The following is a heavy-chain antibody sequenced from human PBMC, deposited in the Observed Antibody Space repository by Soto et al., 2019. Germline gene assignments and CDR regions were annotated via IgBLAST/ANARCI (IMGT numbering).Heavy chain of an antibody. CDR2: ISGSGGST. D-gene: IGHD3-3*01. J-gene: IGHJ6*02. CDR1: GFTFSSYA. Sequence: GGSLRLSCAASGFTFSSYAMSWVRQAPGKGLEWVSAISGSGGSTYYADSVKGRFTISRDNSKNTLYLQMNSPRAEDTAVYYCAKDLWSRYYDFWSGYPTLGMDVWGQGTTVTVSS. CDR3: AKDLWSRYYDFWSGYPTLGMDV. V-gene: IGHV3-23*01.